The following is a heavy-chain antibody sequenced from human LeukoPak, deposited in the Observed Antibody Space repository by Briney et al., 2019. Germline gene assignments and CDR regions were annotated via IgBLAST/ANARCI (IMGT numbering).Heavy chain of an antibody. J-gene: IGHJ4*02. V-gene: IGHV1-8*01. CDR1: GYTFTNYD. CDR3: AREETSRGYSYGYNY. Sequence: ASVNVSCKASGYTFTNYDINWVRQATGQGLEWMGWVNPNSGNTGYAQRFQGRVTMTRNTSISTVYMELSSLRSEDTAVYYCAREETSRGYSYGYNYWGQGTLVTVSS. D-gene: IGHD5-18*01. CDR2: VNPNSGNT.